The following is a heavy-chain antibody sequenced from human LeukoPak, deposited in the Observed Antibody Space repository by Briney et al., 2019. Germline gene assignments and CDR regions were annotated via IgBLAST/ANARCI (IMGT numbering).Heavy chain of an antibody. J-gene: IGHJ4*02. Sequence: PSETLSLTCTVSGVSIDSYYWSWIRQPPGKGLEWIVYIYYTGSTEYHPSLKSRVTISLDTSKNQFSLKLTSVTAADTAVYYCARVYQSAEYYFDYWGQGNLVSVSS. CDR3: ARVYQSAEYYFDY. CDR1: GVSIDSYY. CDR2: IYYTGST. D-gene: IGHD2-2*01. V-gene: IGHV4-59*01.